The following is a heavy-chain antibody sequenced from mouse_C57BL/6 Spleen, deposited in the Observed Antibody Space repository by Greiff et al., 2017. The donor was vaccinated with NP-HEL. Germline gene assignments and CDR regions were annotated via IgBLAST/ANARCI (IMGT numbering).Heavy chain of an antibody. J-gene: IGHJ2*01. CDR3: ARTSTLYYVSSHFDY. Sequence: VQLQQSGPGLVQPSQSLSITCTVSGFSLTSYGVHWVRQSPGKGLEWLGVIWSGGSTDYNAAFISRLSISKDNSKSHVFFKMNSLQADDTAIYYCARTSTLYYVSSHFDYWGQGTTLTVSS. CDR1: GFSLTSYG. V-gene: IGHV2-2*01. CDR2: IWSGGST. D-gene: IGHD1-1*01.